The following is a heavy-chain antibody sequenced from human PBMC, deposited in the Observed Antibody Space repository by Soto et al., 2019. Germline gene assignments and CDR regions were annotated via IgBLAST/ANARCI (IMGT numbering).Heavy chain of an antibody. CDR1: GFTFSSYA. J-gene: IGHJ5*02. CDR3: AKDDGAARYPNWFDP. D-gene: IGHD6-6*01. CDR2: ISGSGGST. V-gene: IGHV3-23*01. Sequence: PGGSLRLSCAASGFTFSSYAMSWVRQAPGKGLEWVSAISGSGGSTYYADSVKGRFTISRDNSKNTLYLQMNSLRAEDTAVYYCAKDDGAARYPNWFDPWGQGTLVTVSS.